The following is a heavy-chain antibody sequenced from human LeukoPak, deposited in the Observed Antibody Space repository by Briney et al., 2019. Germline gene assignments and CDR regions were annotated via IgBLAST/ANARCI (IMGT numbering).Heavy chain of an antibody. Sequence: GGSLGLSCTASGFTFSRYAMSWVRQAPGKGLEWVSDISGRGATTYYADSVKGRFTISRDNAKNSLYLQMNSLRAEDTAVYYCARVNDRADLWGRGTLVTVSS. CDR2: ISGRGATT. CDR3: ARVNDRADL. J-gene: IGHJ2*01. V-gene: IGHV3-23*01. CDR1: GFTFSRYA. D-gene: IGHD3-22*01.